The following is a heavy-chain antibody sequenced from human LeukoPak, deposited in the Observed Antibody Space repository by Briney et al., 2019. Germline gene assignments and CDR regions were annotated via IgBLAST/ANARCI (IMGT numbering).Heavy chain of an antibody. J-gene: IGHJ6*02. CDR2: IYYSGST. Sequence: SETLSLTCTVSGGSISSYYWSWIRQPPGKGLDLIGYIYYSGSTNYNHSLKSRVTISVDTSKNQFSLKLSSVTAADTAVYYCARVPYYYGMDVWGQGTTVTVSS. CDR1: GGSISSYY. V-gene: IGHV4-59*01. CDR3: ARVPYYYGMDV.